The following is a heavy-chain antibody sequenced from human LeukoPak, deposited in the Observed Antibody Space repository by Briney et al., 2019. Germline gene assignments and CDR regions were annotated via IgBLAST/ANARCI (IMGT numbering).Heavy chain of an antibody. CDR3: ARESRVVVAATDFDY. CDR2: INPNSGGT. CDR1: GYTFTGYY. J-gene: IGHJ4*02. D-gene: IGHD2-15*01. Sequence: GASVKVSCKASGYTFTGYYMHWVRQAPGQGLEWMGWINPNSGGTNYAQKFQGRVTMTRDTSISTAYMELGRLRSDDTAVYYCARESRVVVAATDFDYWGQGTLVTVSS. V-gene: IGHV1-2*02.